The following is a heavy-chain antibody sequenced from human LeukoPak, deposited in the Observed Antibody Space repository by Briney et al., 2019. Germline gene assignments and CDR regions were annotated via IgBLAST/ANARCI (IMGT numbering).Heavy chain of an antibody. Sequence: GGSLRLSYAASGFTFSNYYMHWVRQAPGKGLEWVAVVHHDGSERYYADSVKGRFTISRDNSKNTLYVQMDSLRVEDTAVYYCATGSGYYYDHWGQGTLVTVSS. CDR2: VHHDGSER. V-gene: IGHV3-30*02. CDR1: GFTFSNYY. D-gene: IGHD3-22*01. CDR3: ATGSGYYYDH. J-gene: IGHJ4*02.